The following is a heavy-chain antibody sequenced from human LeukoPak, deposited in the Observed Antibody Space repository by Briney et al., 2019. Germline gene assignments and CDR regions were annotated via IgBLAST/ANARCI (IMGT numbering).Heavy chain of an antibody. D-gene: IGHD6-19*01. V-gene: IGHV3-33*01. CDR1: GFTFSSHG. Sequence: GRSLRLSCAAPGFTFSSHGMHWVRQAPGKGREWVAVLWYDGRIKYYAESVKGRFPISRDNSKNTLYLQMNSLRPQDTAVYYCARGNGLSSGWYELDFWGQGALVAVSS. CDR3: ARGNGLSSGWYELDF. CDR2: LWYDGRIK. J-gene: IGHJ4*02.